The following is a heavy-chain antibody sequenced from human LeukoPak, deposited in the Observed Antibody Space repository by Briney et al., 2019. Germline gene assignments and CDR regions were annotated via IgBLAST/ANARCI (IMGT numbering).Heavy chain of an antibody. CDR1: GFTFSSYA. Sequence: PGRSLRLSCAASGFTFSSYAMHWVRQAPGKGLEWVAVISYDGSNKYYADSVKGRFTISRDNSKNTLYLQMNSLRAEDTAVYYCARGGGVVPAAIHYCFGWGISYYFDYGGKGPLVTVSS. D-gene: IGHD2-2*01. CDR2: ISYDGSNK. V-gene: IGHV3-30-3*01. J-gene: IGHJ4*02. CDR3: ARGGGVVPAAIHYCFGWGISYYFDY.